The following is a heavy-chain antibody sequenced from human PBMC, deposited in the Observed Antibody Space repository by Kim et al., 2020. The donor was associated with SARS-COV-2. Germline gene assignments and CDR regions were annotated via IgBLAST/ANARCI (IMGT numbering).Heavy chain of an antibody. CDR2: IWYDGSNK. Sequence: GGSLRLSCAASGFTFSSYGMHWVRQAPGKGLEWVAVIWYDGSNKYYADSVKGRFTISRDNSKNTLYLQMNSLRAEDTAVYYCARDQEGSGSYYGYYYYGMDVWGQGTTVTVSS. J-gene: IGHJ6*02. CDR1: GFTFSSYG. CDR3: ARDQEGSGSYYGYYYYGMDV. V-gene: IGHV3-33*01. D-gene: IGHD3-10*01.